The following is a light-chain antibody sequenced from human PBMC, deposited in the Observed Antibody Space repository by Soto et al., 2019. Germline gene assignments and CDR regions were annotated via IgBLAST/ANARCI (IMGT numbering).Light chain of an antibody. CDR2: KAS. V-gene: IGKV1-5*03. CDR3: QHCNSYSEA. Sequence: EIQMTQSPSTLSGSVGDRVTITCRASQTISSWLAWYQQKPGQAPKLLIYKASTLKSGVPSRFSGSGSGTEFPPTISSLPHDDVATYYCQHCNSYSEAFGQGTKVELK. J-gene: IGKJ1*01. CDR1: QTISSW.